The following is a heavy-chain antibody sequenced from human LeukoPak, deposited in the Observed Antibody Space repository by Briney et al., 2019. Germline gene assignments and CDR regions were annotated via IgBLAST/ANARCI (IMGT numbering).Heavy chain of an antibody. CDR1: GFTFSSYW. CDR2: INSDGSST. Sequence: GGSLRLSCAASGFTFSSYWMHWVRQAPGKGLEWVSRINSDGSSTSYADSVKGRFTISRDNAKNTLYLQMNSLRAEDTAVCYCARDMYSSSWFVLFDYWGQGTLVTVSS. CDR3: ARDMYSSSWFVLFDY. D-gene: IGHD6-13*01. J-gene: IGHJ4*02. V-gene: IGHV3-74*01.